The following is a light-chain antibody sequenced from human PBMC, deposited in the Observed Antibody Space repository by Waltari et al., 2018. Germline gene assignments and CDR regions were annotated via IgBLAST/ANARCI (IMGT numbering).Light chain of an antibody. CDR3: QQLNSYPL. J-gene: IGKJ2*01. Sequence: DIQLTQSPSFLPASVGARVTIPCRASQGISSYLGWYQQKPGKAPKLLIYAASTFQSGVPSSFSGSGSGTEFTLTISSLQPEDFATYYCQQLNSYPLFGQGTKLEIK. CDR1: QGISSY. CDR2: AAS. V-gene: IGKV1-9*01.